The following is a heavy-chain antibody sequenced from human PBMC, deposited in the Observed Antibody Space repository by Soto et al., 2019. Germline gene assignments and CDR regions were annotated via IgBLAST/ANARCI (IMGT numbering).Heavy chain of an antibody. CDR3: ARLVGGPSSYFDY. CDR1: GGSISSYY. J-gene: IGHJ4*02. Sequence: SETLSLTCTVSGGSISSYYWSWIRQPPGKGLEWIGYIYYSGSTNYNPSLKSRVTISVDTSKNQFSLKLSSVTAADTAVYYCARLVGGPSSYFDYWGQGTLVTVSS. V-gene: IGHV4-59*08. D-gene: IGHD1-26*01. CDR2: IYYSGST.